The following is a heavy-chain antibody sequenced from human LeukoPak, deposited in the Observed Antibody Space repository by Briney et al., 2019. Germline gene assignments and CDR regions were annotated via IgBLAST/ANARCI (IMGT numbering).Heavy chain of an antibody. CDR2: IIPIFGTA. V-gene: IGHV1-69*06. CDR3: ARAKKHDYGDYFYYYYYYMDV. J-gene: IGHJ6*03. D-gene: IGHD4-17*01. Sequence: GASVKVSCKASGGTFSSYAISWVRQAPGQGLEWMGGIIPIFGTANYAQKFQGRVTITADKSTSTAYMELSSLRSEDTAVYYCARAKKHDYGDYFYYYYYYMDVWGKGTTVTVSS. CDR1: GGTFSSYA.